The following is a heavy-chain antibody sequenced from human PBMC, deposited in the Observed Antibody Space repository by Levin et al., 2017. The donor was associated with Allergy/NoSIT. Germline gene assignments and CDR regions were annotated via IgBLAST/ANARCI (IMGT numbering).Heavy chain of an antibody. J-gene: IGHJ4*02. D-gene: IGHD4-17*01. V-gene: IGHV3-23*01. CDR2: ISSASSSI. CDR3: GSGRVDDGDRYDY. Sequence: PGGSLRLSCAASGFTFSGYAMSWVRQAPGKGLEWVSAISSASSSIYYADSVKGRFTISRDNSKNTVYLQMNGLRDEDTALYYCGSGRVDDGDRYDYWGQGTLVTVSS. CDR1: GFTFSGYA.